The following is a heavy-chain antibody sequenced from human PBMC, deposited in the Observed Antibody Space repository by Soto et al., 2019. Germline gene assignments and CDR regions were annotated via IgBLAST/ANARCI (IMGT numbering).Heavy chain of an antibody. CDR1: GGTFSSYA. CDR3: ARVDTAMVPYLG. D-gene: IGHD5-18*01. CDR2: IIPIFGTA. J-gene: IGHJ4*02. Sequence: ASVNVSCKASGGTFSSYAISWVRQAPGQGLEWMGGIIPIFGTANYAQKFQGRVTITADESTSTAYMELSSLRSEDTAVYYCARVDTAMVPYLGWGQGTLVTVSS. V-gene: IGHV1-69*13.